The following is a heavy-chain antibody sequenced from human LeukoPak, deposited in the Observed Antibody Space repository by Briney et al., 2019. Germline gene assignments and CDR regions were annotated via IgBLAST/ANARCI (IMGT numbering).Heavy chain of an antibody. J-gene: IGHJ1*01. CDR1: GYSFTTYW. CDR3: ARDGVGYYDSSGYYYFQH. CDR2: INPNSGGT. V-gene: IGHV1-2*02. D-gene: IGHD3-22*01. Sequence: GESLKISCKGSGYSFTTYWIGWVRQAPGQGLEWMGWINPNSGGTNYAQKFQGRVTMTRDTSISTAYMELSRLRSDDTAVYYCARDGVGYYDSSGYYYFQHWGQGTLVTVSS.